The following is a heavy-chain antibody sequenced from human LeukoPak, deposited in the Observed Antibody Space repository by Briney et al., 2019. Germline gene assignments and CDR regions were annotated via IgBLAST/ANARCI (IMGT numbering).Heavy chain of an antibody. Sequence: SETLSLTCTVSGGSISSGDYYWSWIRQPPGTGLEWIGYIYHSGSTYYNPSLKSRVTISVDTSKNQFSLKLSSVTAADTAVYYCARVPFRSYYDSSGYCFDYWGQGTLVTVSS. J-gene: IGHJ4*02. D-gene: IGHD3-22*01. CDR2: IYHSGST. V-gene: IGHV4-30-4*01. CDR1: GGSISSGDYY. CDR3: ARVPFRSYYDSSGYCFDY.